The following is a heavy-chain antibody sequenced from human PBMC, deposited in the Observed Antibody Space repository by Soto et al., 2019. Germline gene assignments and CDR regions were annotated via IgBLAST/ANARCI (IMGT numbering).Heavy chain of an antibody. D-gene: IGHD3-10*01. V-gene: IGHV1-18*01. CDR1: GYAFTTYG. CDR3: AGGRYGGY. CDR2: ISAHNGNT. J-gene: IGHJ4*02. Sequence: QVHLVQSGAEVKKPGASVKVSCKGSGYAFTTYGITWVRQAPGQGLEWMGWISAHNGNTNYAQKLQGRVTVTRDTPTSTAYMELRSLRSDDTAVYYCAGGRYGGYWGQGARVTGSS.